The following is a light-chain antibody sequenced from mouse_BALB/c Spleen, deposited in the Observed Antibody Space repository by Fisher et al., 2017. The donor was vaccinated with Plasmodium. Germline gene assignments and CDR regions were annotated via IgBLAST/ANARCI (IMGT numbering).Light chain of an antibody. CDR3: QQSNSWPLT. V-gene: IGKV5-43*01. J-gene: IGKJ5*01. Sequence: DIVLTQTPVTLSVTPGDSVSLSCWASQSIGNNLHWYQQKSHESPRLLINYTSQSISGIPSRFSGSGSGTDFTLSINSVETEDFGMYFCQQSNSWPLTFGAGTKLELK. CDR1: QSIGNN. CDR2: YTS.